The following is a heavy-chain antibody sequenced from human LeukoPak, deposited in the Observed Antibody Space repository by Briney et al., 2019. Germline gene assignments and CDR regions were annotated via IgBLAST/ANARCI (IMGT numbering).Heavy chain of an antibody. CDR1: GGSISSYY. CDR2: IYSSGST. D-gene: IGHD3-10*01. Sequence: PSETLALTCTVSGGSISSYYWSWIRQPAGKGLEWIGRIYSSGSTDYNSSLKSRVTMSVDTSKNQFSLKLSSVTAADTAVYYCARGAYGSGSTNWFDPWGQGTLVTFSS. CDR3: ARGAYGSGSTNWFDP. J-gene: IGHJ5*02. V-gene: IGHV4-4*07.